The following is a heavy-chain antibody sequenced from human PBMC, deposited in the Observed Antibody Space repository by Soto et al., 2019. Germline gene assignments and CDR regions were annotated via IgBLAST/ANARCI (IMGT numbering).Heavy chain of an antibody. D-gene: IGHD3-16*02. CDR2: ISGSGGST. CDR3: AKDALYDYIWGSYRQSFDY. CDR1: GFTFSSYA. V-gene: IGHV3-23*01. J-gene: IGHJ4*02. Sequence: PGGSLRLSCAASGFTFSSYAMSWVRQAPGKGLEWVSAISGSGGSTYYADSVKGRFTISRDNSKNTLYLQMNSLRAEDTAVYYCAKDALYDYIWGSYRQSFDYWGQGTLVTVSS.